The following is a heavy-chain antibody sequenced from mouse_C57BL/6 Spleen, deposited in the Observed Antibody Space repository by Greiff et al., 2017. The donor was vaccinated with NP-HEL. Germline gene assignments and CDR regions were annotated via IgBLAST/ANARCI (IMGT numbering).Heavy chain of an antibody. CDR3: TRGDFGSRYCYAMDY. CDR1: GYTFTDYE. V-gene: IGHV1-15*01. J-gene: IGHJ4*01. D-gene: IGHD1-1*01. Sequence: QVQLQQSGAELVRPGASVTLSCKASGYTFTDYEMHWVKQTPVHGLEWIGAIDPETGGTAYNQKFKGKAILTEDKSSSTAYMELRSLTSEASAVYYYTRGDFGSRYCYAMDYWGQGTTVTVSS. CDR2: IDPETGGT.